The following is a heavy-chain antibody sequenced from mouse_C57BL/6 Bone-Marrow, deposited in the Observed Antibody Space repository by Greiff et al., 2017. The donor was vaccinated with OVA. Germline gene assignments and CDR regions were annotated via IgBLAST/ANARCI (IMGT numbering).Heavy chain of an antibody. Sequence: VPLQQSGAELARPGASVKMSCKASGYTFTSYTMHWVKQRPGQGLEWIGYINPSSGYTKYNQKFKDKATLTADKSSSTAYLQLSSLTSEDSAGYYGARRDYGSSYWYFDVWGTGTTVTVSS. J-gene: IGHJ1*03. CDR3: ARRDYGSSYWYFDV. CDR2: INPSSGYT. CDR1: GYTFTSYT. D-gene: IGHD1-1*01. V-gene: IGHV1-4*01.